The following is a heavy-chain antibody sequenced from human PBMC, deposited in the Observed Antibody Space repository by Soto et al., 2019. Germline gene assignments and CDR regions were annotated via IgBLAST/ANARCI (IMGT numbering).Heavy chain of an antibody. CDR1: GDSISSSYFS. V-gene: IGHV4-39*01. J-gene: IGHJ4*02. CDR3: ASPPKAVSGYFQY. D-gene: IGHD3-3*01. CDR2: IYYTGSI. Sequence: PSETLSLTCTVSGDSISSSYFSWGWIRQPPGKGLEWIGTIYYTGSIDYKPSLKSRVSISVDKSKNQFSLRLTSVTAADTAVYYCASPPKAVSGYFQYWGQGALVTVSS.